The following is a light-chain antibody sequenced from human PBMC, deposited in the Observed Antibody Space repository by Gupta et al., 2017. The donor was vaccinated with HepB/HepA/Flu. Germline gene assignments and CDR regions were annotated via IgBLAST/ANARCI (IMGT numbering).Light chain of an antibody. Sequence: MTQSPSSLSASVGDRVTITCRASQTISSYLHWYQQKPGTAPKLLIYAASSLQSGVPSRFSGSGSGTDSTLTISSLQPEDFATYYCQQSYSSPRTFGGGTKVEI. V-gene: IGKV1-39*01. CDR1: QTISSY. CDR3: QQSYSSPRT. J-gene: IGKJ4*01. CDR2: AAS.